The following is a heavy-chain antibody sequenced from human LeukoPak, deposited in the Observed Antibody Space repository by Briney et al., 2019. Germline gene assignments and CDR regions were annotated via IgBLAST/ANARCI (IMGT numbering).Heavy chain of an antibody. CDR3: ARDRATIFPEWQNFDY. D-gene: IGHD5-12*01. CDR2: ISSSSSYT. J-gene: IGHJ4*02. CDR1: GFTFSSYS. Sequence: GGSLRLSCAASGFTFSSYSMNWVRQAPGKGLEWVSSISSSSSYTYYADSVKGRFTISRDNAKNSLYLQMNSLRAEDTAVYYCARDRATIFPEWQNFDYWGQGTLVTVSS. V-gene: IGHV3-21*01.